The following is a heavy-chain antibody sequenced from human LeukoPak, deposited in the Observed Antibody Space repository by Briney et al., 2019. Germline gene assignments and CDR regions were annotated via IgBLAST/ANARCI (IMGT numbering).Heavy chain of an antibody. CDR3: AKDRIAVAGSFDY. CDR1: GYTFISYG. V-gene: IGHV1-18*01. CDR2: ISAYNGNT. Sequence: ASVKVSCKASGYTFISYGIRWVREAPGQGLEWMEWISAYNGNTNYAQKLQGRVTMTTDTSTSTAYMELRSLRSDDTSVYYCAKDRIAVAGSFDYWGQGTLVTVSS. J-gene: IGHJ4*02. D-gene: IGHD6-19*01.